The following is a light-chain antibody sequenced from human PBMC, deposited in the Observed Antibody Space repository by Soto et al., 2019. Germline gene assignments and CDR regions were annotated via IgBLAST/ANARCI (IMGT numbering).Light chain of an antibody. V-gene: IGLV1-40*01. Sequence: QSVLTQPPSVSGAPGQRVTISCTGRSSNIGAPYYVHWYQQLPGAAPRLLIFGDNNRPSGVPDRFSVSESGTSASLAITGLQAQDEADYYCQSYDSSLSGVVFGGGTKLTVL. CDR3: QSYDSSLSGVV. CDR2: GDN. J-gene: IGLJ3*02. CDR1: SSNIGAPYY.